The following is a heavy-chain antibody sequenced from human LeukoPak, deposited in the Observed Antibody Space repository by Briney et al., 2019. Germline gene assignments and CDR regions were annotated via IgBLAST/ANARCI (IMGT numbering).Heavy chain of an antibody. Sequence: GSLRLSCAAYGFNFSNYGMTWIRQAPGKGLEWVSAISSSGGITYYADSVKGRFTISRDNSKNTLYLQMNSLRGEDTAVYYCARILDHYDFPNNWFDPWGQGTLVTVSS. D-gene: IGHD3-22*01. J-gene: IGHJ5*02. V-gene: IGHV3-23*01. CDR2: ISSSGGIT. CDR3: ARILDHYDFPNNWFDP. CDR1: GFNFSNYG.